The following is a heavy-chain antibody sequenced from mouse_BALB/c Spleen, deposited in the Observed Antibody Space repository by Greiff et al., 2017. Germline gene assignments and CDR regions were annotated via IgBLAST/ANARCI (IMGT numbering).Heavy chain of an antibody. CDR1: GFNIKDTY. CDR2: IDPANGNT. D-gene: IGHD4-1*01. CDR3: ADWDGDLFAY. Sequence: VQLKESGAELVKPGASVKLSCTASGFNIKDTYMHWVKQRPEQGLEWIGRIDPANGNTKYDPKFQGKATITADTSSNTAYLQLSSLTSEDTAVYYCADWDGDLFAYWGQGTLVTVSA. J-gene: IGHJ3*01. V-gene: IGHV14-3*02.